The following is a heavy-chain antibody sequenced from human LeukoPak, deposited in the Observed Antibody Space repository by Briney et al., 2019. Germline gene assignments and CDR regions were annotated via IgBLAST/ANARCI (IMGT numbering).Heavy chain of an antibody. CDR2: ISSNSYI. V-gene: IGHV3-21*01. D-gene: IGHD2-2*01. CDR1: GFTFSSYS. J-gene: IGHJ4*02. Sequence: PGRSLRLSCAASGFTFSSYSMNWVRQAPGKGLEWVSSISSNSYIYYADSVKGRFTISRDNAKNSLYLQMNSLRAEDTAVYYCARDVTVPAAHFDYWGQGTLVTVSS. CDR3: ARDVTVPAAHFDY.